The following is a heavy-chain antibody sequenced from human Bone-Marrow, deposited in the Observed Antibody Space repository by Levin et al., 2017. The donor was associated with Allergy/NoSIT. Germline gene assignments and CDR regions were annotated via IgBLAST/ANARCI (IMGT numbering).Heavy chain of an antibody. CDR1: GFTFSSYG. Sequence: SGGSLRLSCAASGFTFSSYGMHWVRQAPGKGLEWVAVIWYDGSNKYYADSVKGRFTISRDNSKNTLYLQMNSLRAEDTAVYYCARDFSHGIQLWFVDIVATGHGMDVWGQGTTVTVSS. D-gene: IGHD5-12*01. V-gene: IGHV3-33*01. CDR3: ARDFSHGIQLWFVDIVATGHGMDV. CDR2: IWYDGSNK. J-gene: IGHJ6*02.